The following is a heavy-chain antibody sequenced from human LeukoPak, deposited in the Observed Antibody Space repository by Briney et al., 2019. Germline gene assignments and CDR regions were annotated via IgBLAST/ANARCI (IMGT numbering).Heavy chain of an antibody. CDR2: IKQDGSEK. CDR3: AKDSYKWNYGQFDS. D-gene: IGHD1-7*01. J-gene: IGHJ4*02. Sequence: PGGSLRLSCAASGFTFSNYWMSWVRQAPGKGLEWVANIKQDGSEKYYVNSVKGRFTISRDNAKNTLYMQMNSLRDEDTAIYYCAKDSYKWNYGQFDSWGQGTLVTVSS. V-gene: IGHV3-7*03. CDR1: GFTFSNYW.